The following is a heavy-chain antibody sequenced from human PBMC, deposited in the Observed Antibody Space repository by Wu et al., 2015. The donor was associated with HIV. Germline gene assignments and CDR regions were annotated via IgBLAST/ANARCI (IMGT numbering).Heavy chain of an antibody. Sequence: QVQLVQSGAEVKKPGSSVKVSCKPSGGTFSSYAINWVRQAPGQGLEWMGRIIPLFGTVNYAQKFQGRVTIIADESTNTGYMELSSLRSEDTAVYYCASPKGGDYYDSSGLDHWGQGTLVTVSS. CDR3: ASPKGGDYYDSSGLDH. CDR2: IIPLFGTV. D-gene: IGHD3-22*01. V-gene: IGHV1-69*15. CDR1: GGTFSSYA. J-gene: IGHJ4*02.